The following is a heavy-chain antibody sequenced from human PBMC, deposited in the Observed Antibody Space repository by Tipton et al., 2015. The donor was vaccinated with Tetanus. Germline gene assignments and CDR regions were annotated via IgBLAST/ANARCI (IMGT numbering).Heavy chain of an antibody. CDR2: IYPGDSNI. V-gene: IGHV5-51*01. D-gene: IGHD3-22*01. CDR1: GHNFTIYW. J-gene: IGHJ4*02. Sequence: QLVQSGAEVKKPGESLKISCKGSGHNFTIYWIGWVRQMPGKGLEWMGIIYPGDSNIRYSPSFQGQVTISADRSISTAYLQWSSLKASDTAMYYCARVASSGYYYALGYWGQGTLVTVSS. CDR3: ARVASSGYYYALGY.